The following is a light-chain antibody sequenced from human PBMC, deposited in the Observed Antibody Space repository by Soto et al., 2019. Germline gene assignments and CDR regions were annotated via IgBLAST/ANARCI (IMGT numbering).Light chain of an antibody. CDR3: QQYNNWPPRT. CDR2: GAS. J-gene: IGKJ2*01. Sequence: EIVMTQSPASLSVSTGETATLSCRASQSISNSLAWYQQKPGQAPSLLIYGASTSATGIPARFSGSGSGTEFTLTISSLQSEDSALYSCQQYNNWPPRTFGQGTKLEIK. CDR1: QSISNS. V-gene: IGKV3-15*01.